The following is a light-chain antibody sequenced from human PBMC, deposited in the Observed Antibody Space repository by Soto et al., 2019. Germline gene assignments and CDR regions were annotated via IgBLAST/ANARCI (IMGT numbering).Light chain of an antibody. CDR1: SGHSSYI. J-gene: IGLJ3*02. CDR2: LEGSGSY. V-gene: IGLV4-60*02. CDR3: ETWDSYTRV. Sequence: QSVLTQSSSASASLGSSVKLTCTLSSGHSSYIIAWHQQQPGKAPRYLMKLEGSGSYNKGSGVPDRFSGSSSGADRYLTISHLQYEDEADYYCETWDSYTRVFGGGTKVTVL.